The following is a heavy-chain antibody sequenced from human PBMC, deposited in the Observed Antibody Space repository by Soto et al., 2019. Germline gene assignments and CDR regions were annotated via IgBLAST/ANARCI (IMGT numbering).Heavy chain of an antibody. Sequence: EVQLVETGGGLIQPGGSLRLSCAASGFTVSSNYMSWVRQAPGKGLEWVSIIYSGGSTYYADSVKGRFTISRDNSKNTLYLQMNSLSVEDTAVYYCARHPPDIPTAGPPHYYFDYWGQGTLVTVSS. D-gene: IGHD6-13*01. CDR1: GFTVSSNY. CDR2: IYSGGST. CDR3: ARHPPDIPTAGPPHYYFDY. V-gene: IGHV3-53*02. J-gene: IGHJ4*02.